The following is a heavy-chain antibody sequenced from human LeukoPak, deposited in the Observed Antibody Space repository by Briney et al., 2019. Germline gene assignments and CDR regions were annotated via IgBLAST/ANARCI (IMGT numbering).Heavy chain of an antibody. CDR3: ATRGNSGYYRVEFDY. J-gene: IGHJ4*02. D-gene: IGHD3-22*01. Sequence: GASVTVSCKASGYTFTGYYMHWVRQAPGQGLEWMGWINPNSGGTNYAQKFQGRVTMTEDTSTDTAYMELSSLRSEDTAVYYCATRGNSGYYRVEFDYWGQGTLVTVSS. CDR2: INPNSGGT. V-gene: IGHV1-2*02. CDR1: GYTFTGYY.